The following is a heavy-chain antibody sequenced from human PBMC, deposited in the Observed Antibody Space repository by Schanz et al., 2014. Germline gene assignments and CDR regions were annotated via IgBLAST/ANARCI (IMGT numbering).Heavy chain of an antibody. CDR1: GYTFTDYY. Sequence: QVQLVQSGAEVKKLGASVKVSCKASGYTFTDYYMHWVRQAPGQGLEWMGRINPNSGGTNYAQRFQGRVTLTRDTSIRTAYMDLRSLLSDDAAVYFCARGGVLVLPPGTVKKGNDYWGQGTLVTVSS. CDR3: ARGGVLVLPPGTVKKGNDY. V-gene: IGHV1-2*06. CDR2: INPNSGGT. D-gene: IGHD3-10*01. J-gene: IGHJ4*02.